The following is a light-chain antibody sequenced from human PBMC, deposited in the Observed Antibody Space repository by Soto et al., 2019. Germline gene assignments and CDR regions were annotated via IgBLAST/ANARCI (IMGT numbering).Light chain of an antibody. V-gene: IGKV3-15*01. CDR1: QSVSID. CDR2: GAS. Sequence: LTQSPGTLSLSPGERATLSCRASQSVSIDLAWYQQTPGQAPRLLIYGASTRATGVPARFSGGGSGTEFTLTINSLQSEDFAVYYCQRYNRWPLSFGGGTKVDIK. CDR3: QRYNRWPLS. J-gene: IGKJ4*01.